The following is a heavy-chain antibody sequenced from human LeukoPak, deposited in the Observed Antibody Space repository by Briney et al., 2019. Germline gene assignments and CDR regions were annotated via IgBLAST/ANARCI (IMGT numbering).Heavy chain of an antibody. Sequence: SETLSLTCAVYGGSFSGYYWSWIRQPPGKGLEWIGEINHSGSTNYNPSLKSRVTISVDTSKNQFSLKLSSVTAADTAVYYRARGRLGWLRSRAFDYWGQGTLVTVSS. D-gene: IGHD5-12*01. CDR1: GGSFSGYY. V-gene: IGHV4-34*01. CDR3: ARGRLGWLRSRAFDY. J-gene: IGHJ4*02. CDR2: INHSGST.